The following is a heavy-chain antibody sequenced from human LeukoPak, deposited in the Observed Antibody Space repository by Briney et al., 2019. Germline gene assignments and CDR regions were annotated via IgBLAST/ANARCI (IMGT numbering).Heavy chain of an antibody. CDR2: IYYSGST. V-gene: IGHV4-59*08. CDR3: ASRVYDSSGYYFWYFQH. Sequence: SETLSLTCTVSGGSISSYYWSWIRQPPGKGLEWIGDIYYSGSTNYNPSLKSRVTISVDTSKNQFSLKLSSVTAADTAVYYCASRVYDSSGYYFWYFQHWGQGTLVTVSS. J-gene: IGHJ1*01. CDR1: GGSISSYY. D-gene: IGHD3-22*01.